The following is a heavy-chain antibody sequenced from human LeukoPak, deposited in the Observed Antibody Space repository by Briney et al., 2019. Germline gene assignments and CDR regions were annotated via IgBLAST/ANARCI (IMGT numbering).Heavy chain of an antibody. V-gene: IGHV3-30*03. CDR1: GFTFSSYG. CDR2: ISYDGIHK. CDR3: ARGPSLPEYLQY. J-gene: IGHJ1*01. Sequence: PGRSLRLSCAASGFTFSSYGMHWVRQAPGKGLEWVAVISYDGIHKNYADSVKGRSTVSRDNSKNTLYLQMNSLRAEDTAVYYCARGPSLPEYLQYWGQGTLVTVSS. D-gene: IGHD2-15*01.